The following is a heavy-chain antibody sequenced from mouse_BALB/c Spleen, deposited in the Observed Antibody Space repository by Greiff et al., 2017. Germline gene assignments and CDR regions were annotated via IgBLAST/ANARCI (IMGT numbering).Heavy chain of an antibody. D-gene: IGHD2-1*01. CDR1: GYTFTDYN. CDR3: ARDGNSLYYAMDY. V-gene: IGHV1S29*02. Sequence: VQLQQSGPELVKPGASVKISCKASGYTFTDYNMHWVKQSHGKSLEWIGYIYPYNGGTGYNQKFTSKATLTVDNSSSTAYMELRSLTSEDSAVYYCARDGNSLYYAMDYWGQGTSVTVSS. CDR2: IYPYNGGT. J-gene: IGHJ4*01.